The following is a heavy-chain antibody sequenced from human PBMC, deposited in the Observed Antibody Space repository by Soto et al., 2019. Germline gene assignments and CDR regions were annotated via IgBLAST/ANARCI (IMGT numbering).Heavy chain of an antibody. V-gene: IGHV3-23*01. D-gene: IGHD6-6*01. CDR2: ISGSGGST. CDR3: AKDRAARPQPDY. Sequence: GGSLRLSCAASGFTFSSYAMSWVRQAPGKGLEWVSGISGSGGSTYYADSVKGRFTISRDNSKNTLYLQMNSLRAEDTAVYYCAKDRAARPQPDYWGQGTLVTVSS. J-gene: IGHJ4*02. CDR1: GFTFSSYA.